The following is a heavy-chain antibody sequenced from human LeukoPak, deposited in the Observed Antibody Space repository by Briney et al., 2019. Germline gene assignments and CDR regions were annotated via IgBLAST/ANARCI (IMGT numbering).Heavy chain of an antibody. CDR3: ARGESGTEFDY. J-gene: IGHJ4*02. CDR1: GFTFDDYG. Sequence: GGSLRLSSAASGFTFDDYGMSWVRQAPGKGLEWVSGINWNGGSTGYADSVKGRFTISRDNAKNSLYLQMNSLRAEDTALYYCARGESGTEFDYWGQRTLVTVSS. D-gene: IGHD1-7*01. V-gene: IGHV3-20*04. CDR2: INWNGGST.